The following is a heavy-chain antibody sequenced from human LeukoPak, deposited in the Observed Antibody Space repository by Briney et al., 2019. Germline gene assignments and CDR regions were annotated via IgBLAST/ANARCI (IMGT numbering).Heavy chain of an antibody. V-gene: IGHV4-59*08. CDR2: IYYSGST. D-gene: IGHD5-18*01. J-gene: IGHJ4*02. CDR1: GGSISSYY. CDR3: ARQRNSYGFPFDY. Sequence: SETLSLTCTVSGGSISSYYWSWIRQSPGKGLEWIANIYYSGSTNYNPSLKSRVTISVDTSKNQFSLKLSSVTAADTAVYYCARQRNSYGFPFDYWGQGTLVTVSS.